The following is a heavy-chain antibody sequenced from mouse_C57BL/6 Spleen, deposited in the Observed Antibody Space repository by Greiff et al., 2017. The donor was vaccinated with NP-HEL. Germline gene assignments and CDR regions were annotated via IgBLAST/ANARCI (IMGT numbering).Heavy chain of an antibody. V-gene: IGHV1-61*01. CDR2: IYPSDSET. Sequence: VQLQQPGAELVRPGSSVKLSCKASGYTFTSYWMDWVKQRPGQGLEWIGNIYPSDSETHYNQKFKDKATLTVDKSSSTAYMQLSSLTSEDSAVYYCARNMVTLDYWGQGTTLTVSS. J-gene: IGHJ2*01. CDR3: ARNMVTLDY. CDR1: GYTFTSYW. D-gene: IGHD2-1*01.